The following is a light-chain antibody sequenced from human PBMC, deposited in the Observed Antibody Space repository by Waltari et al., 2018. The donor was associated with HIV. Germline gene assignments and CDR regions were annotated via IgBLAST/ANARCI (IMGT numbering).Light chain of an antibody. J-gene: IGLJ3*02. CDR3: CSYAMSSAFWV. CDR2: EVT. CDR1: NNDIRTYIL. Sequence: QSALTQPASVSGSPGQSITISCTGTNNDIRTYILVSCYQQHPRKPPILIINEVTKRPSGISDRFSASKSGDTASLTISGLQPEDEADYYCCSYAMSSAFWVFGGGTKLTVL. V-gene: IGLV2-23*02.